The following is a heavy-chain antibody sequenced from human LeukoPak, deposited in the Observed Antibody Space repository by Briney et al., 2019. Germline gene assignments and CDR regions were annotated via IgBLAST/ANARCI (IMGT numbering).Heavy chain of an antibody. D-gene: IGHD1-26*01. CDR3: ARSLVGAMDY. Sequence: PGGSLRLSCAASGFTFSSYSMNWVRQAPGKGLEWVAVISYDGSNKYYADSVKGRFTISRDNSKNTLYLQMNSLRAEDTAVYYCARSLVGAMDYWGQGTLVTVSS. CDR2: ISYDGSNK. J-gene: IGHJ4*02. CDR1: GFTFSSYS. V-gene: IGHV3-30*03.